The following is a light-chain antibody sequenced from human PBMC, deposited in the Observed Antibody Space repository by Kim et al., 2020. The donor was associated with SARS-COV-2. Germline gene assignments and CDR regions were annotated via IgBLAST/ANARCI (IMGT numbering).Light chain of an antibody. Sequence: VALGQTVRITCQADSLRTYYTTWYQQKPGQAPMLVIYGKNNRPSEIPDRFSGSSSGNTASLTITGAQAEDEADYYCNSRDSNNNVIFGGGTQLTVL. J-gene: IGLJ2*01. V-gene: IGLV3-19*01. CDR1: SLRTYY. CDR3: NSRDSNNNVI. CDR2: GKN.